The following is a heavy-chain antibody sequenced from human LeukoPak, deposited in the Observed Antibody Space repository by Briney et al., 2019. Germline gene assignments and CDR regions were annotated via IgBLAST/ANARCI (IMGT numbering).Heavy chain of an antibody. J-gene: IGHJ4*02. CDR1: GGSFSGYY. CDR3: ARGGATMVRGVHGY. D-gene: IGHD3-10*01. V-gene: IGHV4-34*01. Sequence: SETLSLTCAVYGGSFSGYYWNWVRQPPGKGLEWIGEINHSGSTNYNPSLKSRVTISVDTSKNQFSLKLSSVTAADTAVYYCARGGATMVRGVHGYWGQGTLVTVSS. CDR2: INHSGST.